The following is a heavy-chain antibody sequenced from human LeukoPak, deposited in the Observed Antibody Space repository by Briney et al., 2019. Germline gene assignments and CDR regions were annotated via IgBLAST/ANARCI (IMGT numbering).Heavy chain of an antibody. Sequence: SETLSLTCAVYGGSFSGYYWSWIRQPPGKGLEWIGEITHSGSTNYNPSLKSRVTISVDTSKNQFSLKLSSVTAADTAVYYCARGLYSSSSAHYYYGMDVWGQGTTVTVSS. V-gene: IGHV4-34*01. CDR2: ITHSGST. CDR3: ARGLYSSSSAHYYYGMDV. D-gene: IGHD6-6*01. CDR1: GGSFSGYY. J-gene: IGHJ6*02.